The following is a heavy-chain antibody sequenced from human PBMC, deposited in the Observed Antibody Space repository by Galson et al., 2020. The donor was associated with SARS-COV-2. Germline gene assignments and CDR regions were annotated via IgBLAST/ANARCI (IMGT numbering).Heavy chain of an antibody. CDR2: IYTSGST. CDR1: GGSISSYY. V-gene: IGHV4-4*07. Sequence: ASETLSLTCTVSGGSISSYYWSWIRQPAGKGLEWIGRIYTSGSTNYNPSLKSRVTMSVDTSKNQFSLKLSSVTAADTAVYYCARDIVVVPAAMRDYYYYYGMDVWAKGPRSPSP. D-gene: IGHD2-2*01. J-gene: IGHJ6*02. CDR3: ARDIVVVPAAMRDYYYYYGMDV.